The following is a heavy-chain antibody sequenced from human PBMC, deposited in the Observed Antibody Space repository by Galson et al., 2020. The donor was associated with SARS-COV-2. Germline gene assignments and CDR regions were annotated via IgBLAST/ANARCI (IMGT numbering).Heavy chain of an antibody. D-gene: IGHD3-10*01. V-gene: IGHV3-30-3*01. CDR3: ARDPVRYGSGSPVDY. J-gene: IGHJ4*02. CDR1: GFTFTIYA. CDR2: ISYDGINK. Sequence: SLRLSCAASGFTFTIYAMHWVRQAPGKGLEWVASISYDGINKFYTDSVKGRFTISRDNSKNTLYLQMGSLRAEDTAMYYCARDPVRYGSGSPVDYWGQGTLVTVSS.